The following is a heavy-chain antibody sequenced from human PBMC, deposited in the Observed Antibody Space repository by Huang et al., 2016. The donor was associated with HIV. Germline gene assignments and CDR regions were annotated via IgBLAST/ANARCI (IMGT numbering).Heavy chain of an antibody. CDR2: IKEDESEK. J-gene: IGHJ6*02. CDR1: TFRFGASW. V-gene: IGHV3-7*01. CDR3: ATKTAAMDI. D-gene: IGHD1-7*01. Sequence: VESGGRLVQPGGSLRLSCVGSTFRFGASWMSWVRQSPGKGLEWVANIKEDESEKYYVDSVKGRFNISRDNAKKVLFLEMNNVRVEDTATYYCATKTAAMDIWGQGTTVTVS.